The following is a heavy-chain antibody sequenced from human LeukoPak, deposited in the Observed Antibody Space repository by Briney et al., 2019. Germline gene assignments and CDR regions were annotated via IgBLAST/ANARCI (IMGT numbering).Heavy chain of an antibody. CDR2: IYYSGST. J-gene: IGHJ5*02. CDR1: GGSISSYY. CDR3: ARRGGQYSGYDPNWFDP. D-gene: IGHD5-12*01. V-gene: IGHV4-59*01. Sequence: SETLSLTCTVSGGSISSYYWSWIRQPPGKGLEWIGSIYYSGSTNYNPSLKSRVTISVDTPQNQFSLKLSSVAAADTAVYYCARRGGQYSGYDPNWFDPWGQGTLVTVSS.